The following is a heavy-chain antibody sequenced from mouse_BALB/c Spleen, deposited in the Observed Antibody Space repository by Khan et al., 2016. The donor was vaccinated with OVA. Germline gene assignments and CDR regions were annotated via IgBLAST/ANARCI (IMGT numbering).Heavy chain of an antibody. CDR3: ARGKYYGYYFDY. D-gene: IGHD1-1*01. CDR2: ISYSGVT. J-gene: IGHJ2*01. V-gene: IGHV3-2*02. CDR1: GYSITSGYA. Sequence: EVQLQESGPGLVKPSQSLSLTCTVTGYSITSGYAWNWIRQFPGNKLEWMGYISYSGVTCYTPSLKSRISITRDTSKNQFFLQLTSVTTEDTATYYCARGKYYGYYFDYWGQGTTLTVSS.